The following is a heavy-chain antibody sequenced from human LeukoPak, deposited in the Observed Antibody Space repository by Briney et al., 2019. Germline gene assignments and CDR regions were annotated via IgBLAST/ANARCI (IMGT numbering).Heavy chain of an antibody. Sequence: PSETLSLTCTVSGGSISSYYWSWIRQPPGKGLEWVGYIYDSGNTNYNPSLKSRVTISVDTSKNQFSLKLSSVTTADTAMYYCARGRGYSFGYPFDYWGQGTLVTVSS. CDR3: ARGRGYSFGYPFDY. CDR2: IYDSGNT. D-gene: IGHD5-18*01. J-gene: IGHJ4*02. V-gene: IGHV4-59*01. CDR1: GGSISSYY.